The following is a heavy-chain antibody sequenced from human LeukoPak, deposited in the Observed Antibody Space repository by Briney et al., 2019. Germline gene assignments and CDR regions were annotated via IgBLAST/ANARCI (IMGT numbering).Heavy chain of an antibody. Sequence: GRSLRLSCSTSGFTFGDYAMSWVRQAPGKGLEWVGFIQAKAYGGATEYAASVKGRFSISRDDSQSIANLQMNDLKTEDTAVYYCTRAPYPRCSSSGCYLDYWGQGTLVTVSS. CDR1: GFTFGDYA. J-gene: IGHJ4*02. D-gene: IGHD2-2*01. CDR2: IQAKAYGGAT. CDR3: TRAPYPRCSSSGCYLDY. V-gene: IGHV3-49*04.